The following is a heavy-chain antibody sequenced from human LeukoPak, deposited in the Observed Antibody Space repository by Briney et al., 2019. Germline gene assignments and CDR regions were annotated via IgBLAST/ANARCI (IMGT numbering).Heavy chain of an antibody. CDR2: FNGDGSGP. CDR3: ATRADIAVVPAALMDV. CDR1: EFTFSRYW. J-gene: IGHJ6*04. V-gene: IGHV3-74*01. D-gene: IGHD2-2*01. Sequence: GGSLRLSCAASEFTFSRYWMHWVRQAPGKGLVWVSRFNGDGSGPTYADSVKGRFTISRDNGKNTLYLQMNSLRAEDTAVYYCATRADIAVVPAALMDVWGKGTTVTVSS.